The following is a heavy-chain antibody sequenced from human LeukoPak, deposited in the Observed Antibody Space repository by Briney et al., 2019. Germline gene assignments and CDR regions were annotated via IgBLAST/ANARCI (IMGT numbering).Heavy chain of an antibody. CDR3: AKGGLYNWFDH. V-gene: IGHV3-23*01. CDR1: GFTFSNYA. J-gene: IGHJ5*02. CDR2: ISGSGLST. Sequence: PGGSPRLSCAASGFTFSNYAMSWVRQAPGKGLGWVSVISGSGLSTYYADSVKGRFTISRDNSKNTLYLQMNSLRAEDTAVYYCAKGGLYNWFDHWGQGTLVTVSS. D-gene: IGHD5-12*01.